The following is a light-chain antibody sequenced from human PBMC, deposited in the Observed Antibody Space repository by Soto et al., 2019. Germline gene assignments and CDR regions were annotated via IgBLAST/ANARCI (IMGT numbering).Light chain of an antibody. CDR3: QQYSSSPRT. J-gene: IGKJ1*01. CDR2: GAS. CDR1: QSVSSNY. V-gene: IGKV3-20*01. Sequence: ENVLTQSPGTLSLSPGEGATLSCRASQSVSSNYLAWYQQKPGQAPRLLIYGASSRATGIPDRFSGSGSGTDFTLTISRLEPEDFAVYYCQQYSSSPRTFGQGTKVDIK.